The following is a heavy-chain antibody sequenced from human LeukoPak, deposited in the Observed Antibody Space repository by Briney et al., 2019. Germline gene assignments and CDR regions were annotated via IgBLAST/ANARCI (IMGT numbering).Heavy chain of an antibody. CDR1: GSTFSTYW. D-gene: IGHD5-24*01. V-gene: IGHV5-51*01. Sequence: GASLKISCKASGSTFSTYWIVWVRQMPGKGLEWMGIIYPGDSDTRYSPSFQGQVTISADKSISTAYVQWSSLKTSDTAMYYCARGLEMAAIFGFDYWGQGTLVTVSS. CDR2: IYPGDSDT. CDR3: ARGLEMAAIFGFDY. J-gene: IGHJ4*02.